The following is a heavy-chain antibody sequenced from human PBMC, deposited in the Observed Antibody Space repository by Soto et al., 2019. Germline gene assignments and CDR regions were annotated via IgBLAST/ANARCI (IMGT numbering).Heavy chain of an antibody. CDR2: IYYRGNA. CDR3: ARLEGLATISYYFDF. V-gene: IGHV4-39*01. CDR1: DDSINSDKYY. Sequence: QLQLQESGPGLVKPSETQSLTCSVSDDSINSDKYYWGWIRQPPGKGLEWIGSIYYRGNAYYNPSLQTRATISLDKSKSQFSLKLNSVTAADSAVYFCARLEGLATISYYFDFWGPGALVTVSS. J-gene: IGHJ4*02. D-gene: IGHD3-9*01.